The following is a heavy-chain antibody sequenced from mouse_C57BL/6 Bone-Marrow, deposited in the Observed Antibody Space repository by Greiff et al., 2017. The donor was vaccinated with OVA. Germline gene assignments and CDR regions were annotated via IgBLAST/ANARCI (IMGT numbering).Heavy chain of an antibody. D-gene: IGHD2-1*01. CDR1: GFSFNTYA. V-gene: IGHV10-1*01. J-gene: IGHJ2*01. Sequence: EVKLVESGGGLVQPKGSLKLSCAASGFSFNTYAMNWVRQAPGKGLEWVARIRSKSNNYATYYADSVKDRFTISRDDSESMLYLQMNNLKTEDTAMYYCVRDYGNYFDDWGQGTTLTVAS. CDR3: VRDYGNYFDD. CDR2: IRSKSNNYAT.